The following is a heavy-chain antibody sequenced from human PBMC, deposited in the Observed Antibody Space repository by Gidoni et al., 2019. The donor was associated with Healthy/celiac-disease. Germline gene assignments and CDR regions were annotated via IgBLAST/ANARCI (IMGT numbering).Heavy chain of an antibody. D-gene: IGHD3-10*01. CDR3: ARDPRITMVRGVNPNWFDP. J-gene: IGHJ5*02. CDR1: GFTFSSYG. Sequence: QVQLVESGGGVVQPGRSLRLSCASSGFTFSSYGMHWVRQAPGKGLEWVAVIWYDGSNKYYAESVKGRFTISRDNSKNTLYLQMNSLRAEDTAVYYCARDPRITMVRGVNPNWFDPWGQGTLVTVSS. V-gene: IGHV3-33*01. CDR2: IWYDGSNK.